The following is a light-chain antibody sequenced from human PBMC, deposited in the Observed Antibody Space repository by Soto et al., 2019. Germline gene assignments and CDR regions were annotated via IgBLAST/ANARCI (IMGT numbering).Light chain of an antibody. J-gene: IGKJ4*01. CDR3: QQYNNWPLT. V-gene: IGKV3-20*01. CDR2: GAS. Sequence: EIVLTQAPGTLALSPGERATLSCRGSQSISSTYLAWYQQIPGQAPRLLIYGASRRAPGIPERFSGSGSGTDFTLTISSLQSEDFAVYYCQQYNNWPLTFGGGTKVDIK. CDR1: QSISSTY.